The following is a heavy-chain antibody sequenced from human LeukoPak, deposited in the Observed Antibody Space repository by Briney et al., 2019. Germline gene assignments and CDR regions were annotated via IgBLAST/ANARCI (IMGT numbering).Heavy chain of an antibody. Sequence: SVKASCKASGGTFSSYAISWVRQAPGQGLEWMGRIIPIFGIANYAQKFQGRVTITADKSTSTAYMELSSLRSEDTAVYYCAREAPHYGDLNWFDPWGQGTLVTVSS. J-gene: IGHJ5*02. CDR1: GGTFSSYA. CDR2: IIPIFGIA. V-gene: IGHV1-69*04. D-gene: IGHD4-17*01. CDR3: AREAPHYGDLNWFDP.